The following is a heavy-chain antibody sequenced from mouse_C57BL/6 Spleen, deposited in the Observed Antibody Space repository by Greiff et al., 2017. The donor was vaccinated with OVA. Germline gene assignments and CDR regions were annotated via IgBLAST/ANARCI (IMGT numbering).Heavy chain of an antibody. CDR1: GFTFSDYG. D-gene: IGHD2-1*01. V-gene: IGHV5-17*01. CDR3: ARHYGNYGYAMDY. CDR2: ISSGSSTI. Sequence: EVLGVESGGGLVKPGGSLKLSCAASGFTFSDYGMHWVRQAPEKGLEWVAYISSGSSTIYYADTVKGRFTISRDNAKNTLFLQMTSLRSEDTAMYYCARHYGNYGYAMDYWGQGTSVTVSS. J-gene: IGHJ4*01.